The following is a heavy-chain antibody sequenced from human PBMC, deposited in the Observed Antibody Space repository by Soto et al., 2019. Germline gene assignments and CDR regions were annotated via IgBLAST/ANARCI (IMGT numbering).Heavy chain of an antibody. Sequence: QVQLQESGPGLVKPSGTLSLTCAVSGGSISSSNWWCWVRQPPGKGREWIGEIYNCGSTTYNASLKSRVTISVDKSKNQFSLKLSSLTAADTAVYYCARVSGSYYYAMQFWAQGIPVTVSS. D-gene: IGHD1-26*01. J-gene: IGHJ6*02. CDR1: GGSISSSNW. V-gene: IGHV4-4*02. CDR2: IYNCGST. CDR3: ARVSGSYYYAMQF.